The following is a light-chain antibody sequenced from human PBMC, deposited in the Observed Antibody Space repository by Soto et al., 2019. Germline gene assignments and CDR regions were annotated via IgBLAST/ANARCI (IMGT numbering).Light chain of an antibody. J-gene: IGKJ2*01. CDR3: QQYNSYLYT. CDR1: QSISSW. CDR2: DAS. V-gene: IGKV1-5*01. Sequence: DIQMTQSASALSESVLDRVTITCRASQSISSWLAWYQQKPGKAPKLLIYDASSLESGVPSRFSGSGSGTEFTLTISSLQPDDFATYYCQQYNSYLYTFGQGTK.